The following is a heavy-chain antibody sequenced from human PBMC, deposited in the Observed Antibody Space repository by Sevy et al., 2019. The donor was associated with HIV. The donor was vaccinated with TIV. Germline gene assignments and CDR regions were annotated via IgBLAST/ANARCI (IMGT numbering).Heavy chain of an antibody. CDR1: GFTFSDSA. CDR3: ARGPYNSGLRFDY. D-gene: IGHD6-19*01. Sequence: GGSLRLSCRGSGFTFSDSAVHWVRQGPGKGLEWVAVISYDGGNKYYADSVKGRFTIYRDNSKSMAYLQMNSLRAEDAALYYCARGPYNSGLRFDYWGRGTLVTVSS. CDR2: ISYDGGNK. J-gene: IGHJ4*02. V-gene: IGHV3-30-3*01.